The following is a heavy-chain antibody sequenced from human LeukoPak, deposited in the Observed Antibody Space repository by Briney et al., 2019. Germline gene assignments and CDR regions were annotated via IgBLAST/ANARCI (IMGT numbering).Heavy chain of an antibody. CDR1: GDSIRSSSYY. V-gene: IGHV4-39*01. D-gene: IGHD3-10*01. Sequence: KPSETLSLTCAVSGDSIRSSSYYWGWIRQPQGKGLEWIGSIYYRGSTYYNPSLKSRVTISVYTSKSQFSLELTSVTVADTAVYFCATGIVAIKSRFFDYWGQGSLITVSS. J-gene: IGHJ4*02. CDR2: IYYRGST. CDR3: ATGIVAIKSRFFDY.